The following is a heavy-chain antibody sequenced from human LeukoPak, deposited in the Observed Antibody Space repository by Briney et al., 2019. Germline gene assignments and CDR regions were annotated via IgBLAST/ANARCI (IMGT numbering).Heavy chain of an antibody. CDR2: INPNSGGT. V-gene: IGHV1-2*02. CDR1: GYTFTGYY. D-gene: IGHD3-10*01. J-gene: IGHJ4*02. Sequence: ASVKVSCKASGYTFTGYYMHWVRQAPGQGLEWMGWINPNSGGTNYAQKFQGRVTMTRDTSISTAYMELSRLRSDDTAVYYCARPRVRGVTNFDYWGQGTLVTVSS. CDR3: ARPRVRGVTNFDY.